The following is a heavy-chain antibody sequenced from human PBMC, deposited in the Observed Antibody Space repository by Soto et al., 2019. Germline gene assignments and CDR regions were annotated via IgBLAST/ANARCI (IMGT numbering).Heavy chain of an antibody. CDR2: IYTSGRT. CDR3: ARALGARIYYFDS. V-gene: IGHV3-53*02. J-gene: IGHJ4*02. Sequence: EVQLVETGGGLIQPGGSLRVSCAASGFTVGSDYMGWVRQAPGKGLEWVSVIYTSGRTYYADSVKGRFTISRDNSKNTLYLQMSSLRAEDTAVYYCARALGARIYYFDSWGQGTLVTVSS. D-gene: IGHD3-10*01. CDR1: GFTVGSDY.